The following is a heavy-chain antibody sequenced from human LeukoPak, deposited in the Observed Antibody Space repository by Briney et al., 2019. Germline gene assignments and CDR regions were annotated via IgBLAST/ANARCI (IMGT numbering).Heavy chain of an antibody. V-gene: IGHV4-34*01. J-gene: IGHJ4*02. D-gene: IGHD7-27*01. CDR1: GGSFSGYY. CDR2: INHSGST. CDR3: AGTGDMDDY. Sequence: LETLSLTCAVYGGSFSGYYWSWIRQPPGKGLEWIGEINHSGSTNYNPSLKSRVTISVDTSKNQFSLKLSSVTAADTAVYYCAGTGDMDDYWGQGTLVTVSS.